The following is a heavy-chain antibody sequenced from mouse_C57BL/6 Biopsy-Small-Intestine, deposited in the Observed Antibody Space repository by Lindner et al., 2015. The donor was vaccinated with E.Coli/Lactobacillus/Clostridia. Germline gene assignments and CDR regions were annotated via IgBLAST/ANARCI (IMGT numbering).Heavy chain of an antibody. Sequence: VQLQESGAELVKPGASVKISCKASGYSFTGYNMNWVKQSHGKSLEWIGNINPYYGSTSYNQKFKGKATLTVDKSSSTAYMQLNSLTSEDSAVYYCARGLGLDAMDYWGQGTSVTVSS. CDR3: ARGLGLDAMDY. J-gene: IGHJ4*01. D-gene: IGHD4-1*01. CDR1: GYSFTGYN. V-gene: IGHV1-39*01. CDR2: INPYYGST.